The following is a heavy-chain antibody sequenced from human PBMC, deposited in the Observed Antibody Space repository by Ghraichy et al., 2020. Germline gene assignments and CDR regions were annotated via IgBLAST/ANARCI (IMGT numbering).Heavy chain of an antibody. D-gene: IGHD3-10*01. CDR2: INHSGST. CDR1: GGSFSGYY. Sequence: SETLSLTCAVYGGSFSGYYWSWIRQPPGKGLEWIGEINHSGSTNYNPSLKSRVTISVDTSKNQFSLKLSSVTAADTAVYYCARGFGDRRRGYFNYWGQGTLVTVSS. CDR3: ARGFGDRRRGYFNY. J-gene: IGHJ4*02. V-gene: IGHV4-34*01.